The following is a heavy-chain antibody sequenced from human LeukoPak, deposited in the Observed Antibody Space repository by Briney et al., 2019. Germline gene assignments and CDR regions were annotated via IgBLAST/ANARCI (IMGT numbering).Heavy chain of an antibody. V-gene: IGHV3-30*02. Sequence: GGSLRLSCAASGFTFSSYGMHWVRQAPGKGLEWVAFIRYDGSNKYYADSVKGRFTISRDNSKNTLYLQMNSLRAEDMALYYCAKETDRRDAFDIWGQGTMVTVSS. J-gene: IGHJ3*02. CDR1: GFTFSSYG. CDR3: AKETDRRDAFDI. CDR2: IRYDGSNK.